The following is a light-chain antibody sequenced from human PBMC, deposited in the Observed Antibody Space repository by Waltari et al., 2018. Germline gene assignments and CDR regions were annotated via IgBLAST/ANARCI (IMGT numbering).Light chain of an antibody. CDR3: SSYTRSSTWV. V-gene: IGLV2-14*01. CDR1: SRDVGGYKY. CDR2: EVS. Sequence: QSALTQPASVSGSPGQSITISCTGTSRDVGGYKYVSWYQQHPGKAPKVMIYEVSNRPSGVSNRFSGSQSGNTASLTISGLQAADEADYYCSSYTRSSTWVFGGGTKVTVL. J-gene: IGLJ3*02.